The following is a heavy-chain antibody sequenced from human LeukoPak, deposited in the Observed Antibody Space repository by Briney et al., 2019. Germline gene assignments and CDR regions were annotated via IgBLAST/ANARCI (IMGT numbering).Heavy chain of an antibody. CDR3: ARDRWDYYDSSGPFDY. V-gene: IGHV1-2*06. J-gene: IGHJ4*02. Sequence: GASVKVSCKASGYTFTGYYMHWVRQAPGQGLEWMGRINPNSGGTNYAQKFQGRVTMTRDTSISTAYMELSRLRSDGTAVYYCARDRWDYYDSSGPFDYWGQGTLVTVSS. CDR2: INPNSGGT. CDR1: GYTFTGYY. D-gene: IGHD3-22*01.